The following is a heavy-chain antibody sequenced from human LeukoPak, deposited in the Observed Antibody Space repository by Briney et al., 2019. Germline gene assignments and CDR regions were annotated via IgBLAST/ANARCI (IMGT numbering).Heavy chain of an antibody. CDR2: INWNGGST. Sequence: GSLRLSCAASGFTFDDYGMSWVRQAPGKGLEWVSGINWNGGSTGYADSVKGRFTISRDNAKNSLYLQMNSLRAEDTALYYCARDVPGAVTTRGWTAFDIWGQGTTVTVSS. CDR3: ARDVPGAVTTRGWTAFDI. CDR1: GFTFDDYG. V-gene: IGHV3-20*04. D-gene: IGHD4-11*01. J-gene: IGHJ3*02.